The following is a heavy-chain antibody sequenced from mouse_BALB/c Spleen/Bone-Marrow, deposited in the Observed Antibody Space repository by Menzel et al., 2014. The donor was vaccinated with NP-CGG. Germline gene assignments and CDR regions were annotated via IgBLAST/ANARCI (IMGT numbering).Heavy chain of an antibody. J-gene: IGHJ4*01. CDR3: ARLGDGYYDALDY. CDR2: IDLYNGGT. Sequence: VQLQQSGPELVKPGASVKVSCKASGYAFTNYNLYWVKQSHGKSLEWIGYIDLYNGGTSYTQKFKGKATLTVDKSSSTTYMHLNRLTSEDSAVYYCARLGDGYYDALDYWGQGTSVTVSS. D-gene: IGHD2-3*01. V-gene: IGHV1S135*01. CDR1: GYAFTNYN.